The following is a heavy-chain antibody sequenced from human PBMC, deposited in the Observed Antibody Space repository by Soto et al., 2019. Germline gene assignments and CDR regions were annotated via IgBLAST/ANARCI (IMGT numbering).Heavy chain of an antibody. CDR2: INHSGST. CDR1: GGSFSGYY. CDR3: ARGVVVVAATRSGNFDY. J-gene: IGHJ4*02. D-gene: IGHD2-15*01. Sequence: PSETLSLTCAVYGGSFSGYYWSWIRQPPGKGLEWIGEINHSGSTNYNPSLKSRVTISVDTSKNQFSLKPSSVTAADTAVYYCARGVVVVAATRSGNFDYWGQGTLVTVSS. V-gene: IGHV4-34*01.